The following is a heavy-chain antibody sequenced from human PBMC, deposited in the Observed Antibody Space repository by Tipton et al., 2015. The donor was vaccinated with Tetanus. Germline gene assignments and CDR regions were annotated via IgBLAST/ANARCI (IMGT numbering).Heavy chain of an antibody. D-gene: IGHD6-19*01. CDR3: ARDRAVPVQAYGTDV. V-gene: IGHV1-18*01. CDR1: GYTFTHYG. CDR2: ISPFTGDT. Sequence: QSGAEVKKPGASVKVSCKASGYTFTHYGISWVRQAPGQGLEWVGWISPFTGDTEYAQNLQDRLILTTDTSTATAYVEVRSLTSDDTAVYHCARDRAVPVQAYGTDVWGQGTSVTVSS. J-gene: IGHJ6*02.